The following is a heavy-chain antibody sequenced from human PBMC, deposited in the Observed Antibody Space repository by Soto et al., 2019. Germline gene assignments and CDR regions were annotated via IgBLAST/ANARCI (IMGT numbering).Heavy chain of an antibody. CDR3: ASTPPMAPNDAFDI. J-gene: IGHJ3*02. Sequence: SETLSLTCTVSGASISSGGYYWSWIRQHPGKGLEWIGYISYSEKTYYNPSLQSRLIISPDRPKNQLSLKLSSVTPADTAVYYCASTPPMAPNDAFDIWGQWIKVTVS. V-gene: IGHV4-31*03. CDR1: GASISSGGYY. CDR2: ISYSEKT. D-gene: IGHD3-10*01.